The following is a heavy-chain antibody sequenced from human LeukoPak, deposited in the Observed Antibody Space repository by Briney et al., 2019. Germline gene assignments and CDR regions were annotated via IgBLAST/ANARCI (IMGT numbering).Heavy chain of an antibody. CDR1: GLTFNKFG. CDR2: IQFVGNKK. Sequence: GGSLRLSCVVSGLTFNKFGMHWVRQSPGTGREWVAVIQFVGNKKYYADSVSGRFNISRDNSKNPLYLDMNSLRPEDTAVYYCAKAGHAPDSRGFYYFCDHWGKGTLVTVSS. D-gene: IGHD3-22*01. J-gene: IGHJ4*02. CDR3: AKAGHAPDSRGFYYFCDH. V-gene: IGHV3-30*18.